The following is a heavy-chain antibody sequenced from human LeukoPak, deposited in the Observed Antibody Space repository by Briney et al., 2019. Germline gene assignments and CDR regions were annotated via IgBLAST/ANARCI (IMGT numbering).Heavy chain of an antibody. V-gene: IGHV1-8*01. CDR3: ARGSSMVRGIILGY. D-gene: IGHD3-10*01. J-gene: IGHJ4*02. Sequence: ASVKVSCKASGYTFTSYDINWVRQATGQGLEWMGWMNPNSGNTGYAQKFQGRVTLTRNTPISTAYMQLSSLRSEDTAVYYCARGSSMVRGIILGYWGQGTLVTVSS. CDR2: MNPNSGNT. CDR1: GYTFTSYD.